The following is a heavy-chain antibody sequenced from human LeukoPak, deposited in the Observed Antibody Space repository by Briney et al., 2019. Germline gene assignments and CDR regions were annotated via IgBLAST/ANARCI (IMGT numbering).Heavy chain of an antibody. J-gene: IGHJ4*02. CDR1: GFTLSAHW. CDR3: AKDGDYSY. V-gene: IGHV3-7*03. CDR2: INEDGSEK. Sequence: QAGGSLRLSCAASGFTLSAHWMTWVRQAPGKGLEWVANINEDGSEKYYLDSVKGRFTISRDIAKNSLYLQMNSLRAEDTALYYCAKDGDYSYWGQGTLVTVSS. D-gene: IGHD4-17*01.